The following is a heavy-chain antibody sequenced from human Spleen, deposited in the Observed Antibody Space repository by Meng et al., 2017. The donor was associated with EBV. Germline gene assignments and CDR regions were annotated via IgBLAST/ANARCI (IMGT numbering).Heavy chain of an antibody. D-gene: IGHD2-2*01. J-gene: IGHJ4*02. CDR2: LHYSGST. CDR1: GNSISSGRYY. V-gene: IGHV4-30-4*01. CDR3: ARYCSSSSCYPY. Sequence: QVQLQESGPGLVKPSQTLSLTCAVSGNSISSGRYYWSWIRQPPGKGLEWIGYLHYSGSTYYNPSLKNRLIISLDTSKNQFSLKLNSVTAADTAVYYCARYCSSSSCYPYWGQGTLFTVSS.